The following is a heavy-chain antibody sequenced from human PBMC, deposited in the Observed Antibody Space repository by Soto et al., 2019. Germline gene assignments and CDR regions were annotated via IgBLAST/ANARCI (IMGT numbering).Heavy chain of an antibody. D-gene: IGHD3-10*01. V-gene: IGHV4-61*01. CDR1: GGSVSSGSYY. J-gene: IGHJ5*02. Sequence: PSETLSLTCTVSGGSVSSGSYYWSWIRQPPGKGLEWIGCIYYSGSTNYNPSLKSRVTISVDTSKNQFSLKLSSVTAADTAVYYCAREREDKFGELLFFWFDPWGQGTLVTVSS. CDR2: IYYSGST. CDR3: AREREDKFGELLFFWFDP.